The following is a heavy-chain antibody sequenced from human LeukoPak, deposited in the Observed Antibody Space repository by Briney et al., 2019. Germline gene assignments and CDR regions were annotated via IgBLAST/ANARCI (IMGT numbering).Heavy chain of an antibody. Sequence: GGSLRLSCAASGFTFSGFAMSWVRQAPGKGLEWVSTLSDSGGSTYYADSVKGRFTISRDNSKNTLYLQMNSLRAEDTAVYYCARVPSIAAAGTYFDYWGQGTLVTVSS. CDR2: LSDSGGST. J-gene: IGHJ4*02. CDR1: GFTFSGFA. D-gene: IGHD6-13*01. V-gene: IGHV3-23*01. CDR3: ARVPSIAAAGTYFDY.